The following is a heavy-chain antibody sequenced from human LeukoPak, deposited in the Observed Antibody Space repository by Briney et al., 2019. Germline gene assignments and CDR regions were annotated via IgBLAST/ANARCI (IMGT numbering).Heavy chain of an antibody. Sequence: PGGSLRLSCAASGFTFNNYAMSWVRQAPGKGLEWVSGISGGGDGTNYADSVKGRFTISRDNSKNMLYLQMNSLRAEDTAVYHCAKEVAVTGEPYFDYWGQGTLVTVSS. CDR1: GFTFNNYA. CDR3: AKEVAVTGEPYFDY. J-gene: IGHJ4*02. V-gene: IGHV3-23*01. CDR2: ISGGGDGT. D-gene: IGHD1-20*01.